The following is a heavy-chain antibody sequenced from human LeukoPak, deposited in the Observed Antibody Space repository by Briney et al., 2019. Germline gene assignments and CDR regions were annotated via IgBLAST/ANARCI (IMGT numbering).Heavy chain of an antibody. CDR2: INHSGST. CDR3: ARGRARITMIVVTPHFDP. J-gene: IGHJ5*02. Sequence: SETLSLTCTVSGGSISSYYWSWIRQPPGKGLEWIGEINHSGSTNYNPSLKSRVTISVDTSKNQFSLKLSSVTAADTAVYYCARGRARITMIVVTPHFDPWGQGTLVTVSS. V-gene: IGHV4-34*01. CDR1: GGSISSYY. D-gene: IGHD3-22*01.